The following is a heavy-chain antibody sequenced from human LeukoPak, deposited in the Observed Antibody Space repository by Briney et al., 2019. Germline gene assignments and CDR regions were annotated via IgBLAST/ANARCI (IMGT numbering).Heavy chain of an antibody. CDR2: ITAYDGDT. CDR1: RGTFSNYG. J-gene: IGHJ3*02. Sequence: ASVKVSCKPSRGTFSNYGVSWVRQAPGQGLEWIGWITAYDGDTNYAQKFQDRVTMATDTSTSTASMELWSLRSDDTAVYYCARDYQLPSGPDLFDIWGQGTVVTVSS. D-gene: IGHD1-1*01. V-gene: IGHV1-18*04. CDR3: ARDYQLPSGPDLFDI.